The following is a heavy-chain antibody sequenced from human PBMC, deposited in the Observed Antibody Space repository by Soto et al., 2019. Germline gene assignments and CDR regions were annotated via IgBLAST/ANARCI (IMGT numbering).Heavy chain of an antibody. Sequence: EVQLLESGGGLVQPGGSLRLSCAASGFTFSSYAMSWVRQAPGKGLEWVSAISGSGGSTYYADSVQGRFTISRDNSKNTLYLQMNSLRAEDTAVYYFAKINCSGNHYHGYWGQGTLVTVSS. CDR2: ISGSGGST. V-gene: IGHV3-23*01. CDR1: GFTFSSYA. J-gene: IGHJ4*02. D-gene: IGHD1-26*01. CDR3: AKINCSGNHYHGY.